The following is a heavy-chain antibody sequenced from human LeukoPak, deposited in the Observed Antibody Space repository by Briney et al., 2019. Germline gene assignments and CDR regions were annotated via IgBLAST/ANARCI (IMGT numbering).Heavy chain of an antibody. V-gene: IGHV4-59*01. D-gene: IGHD3-10*01. Sequence: SETLSLTCTVSGAPITRYYWSWIRQPPGKGLEWIGYIYYSGSTNYNPSLKSRVTISVDTSKNQFSLKLSSVTAADTAVYYCASYYYGSGSYDYWGQGTLVTVSS. CDR2: IYYSGST. CDR1: GAPITRYY. J-gene: IGHJ4*02. CDR3: ASYYYGSGSYDY.